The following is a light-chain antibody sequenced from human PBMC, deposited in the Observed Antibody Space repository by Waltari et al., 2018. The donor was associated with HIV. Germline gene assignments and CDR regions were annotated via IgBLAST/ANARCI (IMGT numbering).Light chain of an antibody. V-gene: IGKV3-15*01. Sequence: EIVMTQSPATLSVSPGERATLSCRASQSVSSNLAWYRQKPGQAPRLLIFGASTRATGIPARFSGSGSGTEFALTISGLQSEDFAVYYCQQYNYWPITFGQGTRLEIK. CDR1: QSVSSN. CDR2: GAS. CDR3: QQYNYWPIT. J-gene: IGKJ5*01.